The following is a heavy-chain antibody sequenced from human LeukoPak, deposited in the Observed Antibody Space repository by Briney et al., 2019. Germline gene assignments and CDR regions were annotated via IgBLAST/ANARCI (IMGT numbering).Heavy chain of an antibody. CDR2: ITVYNGNT. V-gene: IGHV1-18*01. D-gene: IGHD3-10*01. J-gene: IGHJ4*02. CDR3: ARGGSGAHDY. Sequence: ASVKVSCTASGYTFTNYGISWVRQAPGQGLEWMGWITVYNGNTNCAQKFQGRVTITADESTSTAYMELSSLRSEDTAVYYCARGGSGAHDYWGQGTLVTVSS. CDR1: GYTFTNYG.